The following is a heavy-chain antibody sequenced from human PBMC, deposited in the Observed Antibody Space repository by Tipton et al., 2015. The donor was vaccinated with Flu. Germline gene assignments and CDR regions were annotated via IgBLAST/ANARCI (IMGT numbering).Heavy chain of an antibody. J-gene: IGHJ6*02. CDR1: GFTVTSSY. Sequence: SLRLSCAASGFTVTSSYMSWVRQAPGKGLEWVSVIYGGGTTDYADSVKGRFTISRDKSKNALYLQMSSLRAEDTAAYYCARGPQVPVWPYYYGMDVWGQGTTVTVSS. D-gene: IGHD2-2*01. CDR3: ARGPQVPVWPYYYGMDV. V-gene: IGHV3-53*01. CDR2: IYGGGTT.